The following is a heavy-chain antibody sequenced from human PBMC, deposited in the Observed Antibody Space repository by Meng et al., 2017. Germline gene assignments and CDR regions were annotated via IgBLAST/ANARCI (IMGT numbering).Heavy chain of an antibody. J-gene: IGHJ5*02. D-gene: IGHD6-19*01. CDR1: GFTFSSYG. CDR2: IWNDGSYK. CDR3: ARGAVAGSGGGNWFDP. V-gene: IGHV3-33*01. Sequence: LIDCGGGVVPPGSSLPLSGVASGFTFSSYGMHWVRQAPGKGLEWVAVIWNDGSYKNHADSVKGRFTISRDNSKNTLYLQMNSLRAEDTAMYYCARGAVAGSGGGNWFDPWGQGTLVTVSS.